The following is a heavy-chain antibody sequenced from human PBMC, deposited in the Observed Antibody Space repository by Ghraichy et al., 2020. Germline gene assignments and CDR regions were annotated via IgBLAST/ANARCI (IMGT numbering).Heavy chain of an antibody. J-gene: IGHJ4*02. D-gene: IGHD6-13*01. CDR2: IYYSGST. CDR3: ARHRVTIAAAGRFDY. Sequence: SETLSLTCTVSGGSISSSSYYWGWIRQPPGKGLEWIGSIYYSGSTYYNLSLKSRVTISVDTSKNQFSLKLSSVTAADTAVYYCARHRVTIAAAGRFDYWGQVTLVTVS. V-gene: IGHV4-39*01. CDR1: GGSISSSSYY.